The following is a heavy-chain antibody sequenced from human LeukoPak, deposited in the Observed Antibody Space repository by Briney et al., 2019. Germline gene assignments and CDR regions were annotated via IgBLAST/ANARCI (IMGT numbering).Heavy chain of an antibody. Sequence: SETLSLTCTVSDGSISSSSYYWGWIRQPPGEGLEWIGSIYYSGSTYFNPSLKSRVTISVDTSKNQFSLKLSSVTAPDTAVYYCARGGVRFLEWPQLYYMDVWGKGTTVTVSS. CDR3: ARGGVRFLEWPQLYYMDV. CDR2: IYYSGST. CDR1: DGSISSSSYY. D-gene: IGHD3-3*01. J-gene: IGHJ6*03. V-gene: IGHV4-39*07.